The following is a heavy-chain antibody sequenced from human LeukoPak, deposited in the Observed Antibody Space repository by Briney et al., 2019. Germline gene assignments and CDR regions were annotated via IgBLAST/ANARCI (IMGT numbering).Heavy chain of an antibody. CDR1: GFTFRTYE. CDR3: AELGITMIGGV. D-gene: IGHD3-10*02. V-gene: IGHV3-48*03. Sequence: GGSLRLSCAASGFTFRTYEMNWVRQAPGKGLEWVSYISHSGSTIYYADSVKGRFTISRDNAKNSLYLQMNSLRAEDTAVYYCAELGITMIGGVWGKGTTVTISS. CDR2: ISHSGSTI. J-gene: IGHJ6*04.